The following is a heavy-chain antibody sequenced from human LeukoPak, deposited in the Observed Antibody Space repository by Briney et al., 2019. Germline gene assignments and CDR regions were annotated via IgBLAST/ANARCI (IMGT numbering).Heavy chain of an antibody. J-gene: IGHJ3*02. Sequence: ASVKVSCKASGFTFTNDYMHWVRLAPGQGLEWMGIISPNGGVTTYAQKLQDRVTVTRDMSTSSVYMELRSLRLDDTAVYYCARETSIASRGDSFDIWGQGTMVTVSS. D-gene: IGHD6-6*01. V-gene: IGHV1-46*04. CDR3: ARETSIASRGDSFDI. CDR1: GFTFTNDY. CDR2: ISPNGGVT.